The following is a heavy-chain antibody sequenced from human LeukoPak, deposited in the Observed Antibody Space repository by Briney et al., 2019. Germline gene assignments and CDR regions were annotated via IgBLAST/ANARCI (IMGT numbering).Heavy chain of an antibody. CDR1: GFTFSSYG. D-gene: IGHD6-13*01. V-gene: IGHV3-23*01. CDR2: ISGSGGST. Sequence: PGGSLRLSCAASGFTFSSYGMSWVRQAPGKGLEWVSAISGSGGSTYYADSVKGRFTISRDNSKNTLYLQMNSLRAEDTAVYYCAKASRARKEAAALTIDYWGQGTLVTVSS. CDR3: AKASRARKEAAALTIDY. J-gene: IGHJ4*02.